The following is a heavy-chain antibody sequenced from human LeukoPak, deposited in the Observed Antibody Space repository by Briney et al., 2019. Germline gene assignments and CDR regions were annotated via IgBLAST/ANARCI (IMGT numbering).Heavy chain of an antibody. CDR2: ISAYNGDT. V-gene: IGHV1-18*01. CDR3: ARVRNNHYYHSNTGWFDP. D-gene: IGHD3-22*01. Sequence: ASVKVSCKASGYTFTSYGISWVRQAPGQGLEWMGWISAYNGDTNYAQKLQGRVTMTTDTSTSTAYMELRSLRSDDTAVYYCARVRNNHYYHSNTGWFDPWGQGILVTVSS. J-gene: IGHJ5*02. CDR1: GYTFTSYG.